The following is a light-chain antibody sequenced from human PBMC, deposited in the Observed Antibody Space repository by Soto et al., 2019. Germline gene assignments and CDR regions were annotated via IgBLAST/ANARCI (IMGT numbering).Light chain of an antibody. Sequence: DIQMTQSPSTLSASVGDRVTITCRASQSISNWLAWYQQKPGKAPNLLIYKASILESGVPSRFSGSGSGTDFTLTIRSLQPDDFATYYCRHYNSYSPPYTFGQGTKLEIQ. CDR3: RHYNSYSPPYT. CDR1: QSISNW. J-gene: IGKJ2*01. V-gene: IGKV1-5*03. CDR2: KAS.